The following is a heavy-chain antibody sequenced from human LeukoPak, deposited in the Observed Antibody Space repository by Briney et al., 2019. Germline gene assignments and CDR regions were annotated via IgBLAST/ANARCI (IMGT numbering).Heavy chain of an antibody. CDR2: ISSSSSYI. J-gene: IGHJ5*02. CDR1: GFTFSSYS. Sequence: GGSLRLSCAASGFTFSSYSMNWVRQAPGKGLEWVSSISSSSSYIYYADSVKGRFTISRDNAKDSLYLQMNSLRAEDTAVYYCARGIAAAGSPWGQGTLVTVSS. D-gene: IGHD6-13*01. CDR3: ARGIAAAGSP. V-gene: IGHV3-21*01.